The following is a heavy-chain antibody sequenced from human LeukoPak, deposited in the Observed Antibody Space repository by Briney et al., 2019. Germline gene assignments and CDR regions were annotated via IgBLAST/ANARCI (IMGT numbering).Heavy chain of an antibody. D-gene: IGHD1-26*01. CDR1: GFKFDDYA. J-gene: IGHJ3*02. V-gene: IGHV3-9*03. CDR3: VKGSGSHYGYTFDI. Sequence: GRSLRLSCATSGFKFDDYAMHWVRQAPGKGLEWVSGISWNSGTIGYADSVKGRFTISRDNAKNSLHLQMNSLRAEDVALYYCVKGSGSHYGYTFDIWGQGTMVIVSS. CDR2: ISWNSGTI.